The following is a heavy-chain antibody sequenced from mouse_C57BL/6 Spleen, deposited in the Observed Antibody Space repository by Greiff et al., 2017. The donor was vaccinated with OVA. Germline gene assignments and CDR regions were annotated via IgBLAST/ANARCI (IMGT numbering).Heavy chain of an antibody. CDR2: INYDGSST. D-gene: IGHD1-1*01. CDR1: GFTFSDYY. CDR3: ARVPYYYGRGYFDV. V-gene: IGHV5-16*01. Sequence: EVKVVESEGGLVQPGSSMKLSCTASGFTFSDYYMAWVRQVPEKGLEWVANINYDGSSTYYLDSLKSRFIISRDNAKNILYLQMSSLKSEDTATYYCARVPYYYGRGYFDVWGTGTTVTVSS. J-gene: IGHJ1*03.